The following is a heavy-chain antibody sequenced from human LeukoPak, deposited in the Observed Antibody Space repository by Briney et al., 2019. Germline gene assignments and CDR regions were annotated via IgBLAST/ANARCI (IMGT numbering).Heavy chain of an antibody. CDR3: ARGGVDIVVVVAATTSGAFDI. D-gene: IGHD2-15*01. J-gene: IGHJ3*02. CDR2: ISSSSSYI. Sequence: GRSLRLSCAASGFTFSSYSMNWVRQAPGKGLEWVSSISSSSSYIYYADSVKGRFTISRDNAKNSLYLQMNSLRAEDTAVYYCARGGVDIVVVVAATTSGAFDIWGQGTMVTVSS. V-gene: IGHV3-21*01. CDR1: GFTFSSYS.